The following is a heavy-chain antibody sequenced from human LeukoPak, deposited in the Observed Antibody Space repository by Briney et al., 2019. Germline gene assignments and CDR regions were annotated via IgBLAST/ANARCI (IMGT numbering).Heavy chain of an antibody. Sequence: GASVKVSCKASGYTFNHNYLHWVRQAPGQGLEWMGWINPNNPATYSSHKFQGRVTMTSDSSISTVYLEVNRLKPDDTAVYFCARVRDYSNSPFNWFDAWGQGTLVIVSS. CDR2: INPNNPAT. CDR3: ARVRDYSNSPFNWFDA. CDR1: GYTFNHNY. D-gene: IGHD6-6*01. J-gene: IGHJ5*02. V-gene: IGHV1-2*07.